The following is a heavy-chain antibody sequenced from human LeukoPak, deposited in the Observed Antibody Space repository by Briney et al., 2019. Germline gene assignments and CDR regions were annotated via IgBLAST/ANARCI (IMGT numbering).Heavy chain of an antibody. V-gene: IGHV3-30*04. CDR2: ISYDGSNE. CDR1: GFRFSTYA. D-gene: IGHD3-22*01. J-gene: IGHJ4*02. Sequence: PGGSLRLSCAASGFRFSTYAMHWVRQAPGKGLEWVAVISYDGSNEYNADSVKGRFTISRDNSKSTLYLQMNSLRAEDSAVYYCAREDYYDDNGYHPFDYWGQGTLVTVSS. CDR3: AREDYYDDNGYHPFDY.